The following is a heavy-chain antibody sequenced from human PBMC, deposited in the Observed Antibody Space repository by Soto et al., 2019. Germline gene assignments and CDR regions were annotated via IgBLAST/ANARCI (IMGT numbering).Heavy chain of an antibody. V-gene: IGHV4-34*09. CDR1: GGSFSGYY. Sequence: SETLSLTCAVYGGSFSGYYWSWIRQPPGKGLEWIGEINHSGSTNYNPSLKSRVTISVDTSKNQFSLKLSSVTAADTAVYYCAGGPYYDFWSDTPLYYYYGMDVWGQGTTVTVSS. CDR3: AGGPYYDFWSDTPLYYYYGMDV. CDR2: INHSGST. J-gene: IGHJ6*02. D-gene: IGHD3-3*01.